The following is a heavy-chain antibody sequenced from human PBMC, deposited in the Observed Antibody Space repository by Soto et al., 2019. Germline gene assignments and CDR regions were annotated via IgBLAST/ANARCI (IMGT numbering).Heavy chain of an antibody. J-gene: IGHJ5*02. CDR2: IFHSGSP. V-gene: IGHV4-59*06. CDR3: ARGGPTGVTMVRGPRVWFDP. Sequence: PSETLSLTCTVSGGSISSYYWSWIRQPPGKGLEWIGYIFHSGSPYYNPSLKSRVTISVDTSKNQFSLKLSSVTAADTAVYYCARGGPTGVTMVRGPRVWFDPWGQGTLVTVSS. CDR1: GGSISSYY. D-gene: IGHD3-10*01.